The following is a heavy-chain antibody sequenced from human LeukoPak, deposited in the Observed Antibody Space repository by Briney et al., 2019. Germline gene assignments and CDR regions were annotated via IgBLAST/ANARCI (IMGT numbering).Heavy chain of an antibody. J-gene: IGHJ4*02. D-gene: IGHD5-18*01. CDR1: GFTFSSYA. CDR2: ISGSGGST. CDR3: AKDRWAEYSYGTVFDY. V-gene: IGHV3-23*01. Sequence: GGSLRLSCAASGFTFSSYAMSWVRQAPGKGLEWVSAISGSGGSTYYADSVKGRFTIPRDNSKNTLYLQMNSLRAEDTAVYYCAKDRWAEYSYGTVFDYWGQGTLVTVSS.